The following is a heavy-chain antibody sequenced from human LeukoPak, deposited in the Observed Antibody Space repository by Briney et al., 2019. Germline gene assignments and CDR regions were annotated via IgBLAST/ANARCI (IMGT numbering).Heavy chain of an antibody. V-gene: IGHV3-53*01. J-gene: IGHJ1*01. CDR1: GFIVSSSY. CDR2: IYSSGST. Sequence: GGSLILSCAGSGFIVSSSYTSWVRQAPGKGLEWVSAIYSSGSTDYADSVRGRFTIARDTSKNMVYLQMNSLTAEDTAIYYCARRTGAAPGEFFLHWGQGTLVTVSS. CDR3: ARRTGAAPGEFFLH. D-gene: IGHD6-19*01.